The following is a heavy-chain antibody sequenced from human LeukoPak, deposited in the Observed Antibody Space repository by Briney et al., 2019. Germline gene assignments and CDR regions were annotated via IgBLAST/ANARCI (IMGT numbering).Heavy chain of an antibody. V-gene: IGHV3-30*01. D-gene: IGHD6-19*01. CDR3: ARRIIAVAGSYFDY. CDR1: GFTFSSYA. CDR2: ISYDGSNK. Sequence: PGRSLRLSCAASGFTFSSYAMHWVRQAPGRGLGWVAVISYDGSNKYYADSVKGRFTISRDNSKNTLYLQMNSLRAEDTAVYYCARRIIAVAGSYFDYWGQGTLVTVSS. J-gene: IGHJ4*02.